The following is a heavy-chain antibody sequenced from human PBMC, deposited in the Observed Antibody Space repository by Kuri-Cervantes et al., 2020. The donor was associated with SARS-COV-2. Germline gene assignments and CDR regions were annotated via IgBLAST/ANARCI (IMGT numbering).Heavy chain of an antibody. CDR3: ARDRRLIVGASYWFDP. CDR2: IYYSGST. J-gene: IGHJ5*02. CDR1: GGSISSGDYY. D-gene: IGHD1-26*01. Sequence: SETLSLTCTVSGGSISSGDYYWSWIRQPPGKGLEWIGYIYYSGSTYYNPSLKSRVTISVDTSKNQFSLKLSSLTAADTAVYYCARDRRLIVGASYWFDPWVQGTLVTVSS. V-gene: IGHV4-30-4*08.